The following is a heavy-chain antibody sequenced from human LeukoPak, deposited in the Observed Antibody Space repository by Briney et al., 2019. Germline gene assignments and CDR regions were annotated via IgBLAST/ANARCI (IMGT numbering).Heavy chain of an antibody. CDR3: AKVTGSGI. CDR1: GFTFGSYA. V-gene: IGHV3-23*01. J-gene: IGHJ4*02. Sequence: PGGSLRLSCADSGFTFGSYAMSWVRQAPGKGLEWVSAISGSGSTTYYADSVKGRFTISRDNSKNTLYLQMNSLRAEDTAVYYCAKVTGSGIWGQGTLVIVSS. D-gene: IGHD3-10*01. CDR2: ISGSGSTT.